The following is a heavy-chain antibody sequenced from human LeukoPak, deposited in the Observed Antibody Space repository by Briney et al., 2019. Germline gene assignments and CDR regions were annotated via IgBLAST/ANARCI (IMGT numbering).Heavy chain of an antibody. J-gene: IGHJ4*02. CDR1: GFTFSSYA. V-gene: IGHV3-30-3*01. Sequence: GGSLRLSCAASGFTFSSYAMYWVRQAPGKGLEWVAVISYDGSNKYYADSVKGRFTISRDNSKNTLYLQMNSLRAEDTALYYCAKDHWELLVFGLGSAFDYWGQGTLVTVSS. CDR2: ISYDGSNK. D-gene: IGHD1-26*01. CDR3: AKDHWELLVFGLGSAFDY.